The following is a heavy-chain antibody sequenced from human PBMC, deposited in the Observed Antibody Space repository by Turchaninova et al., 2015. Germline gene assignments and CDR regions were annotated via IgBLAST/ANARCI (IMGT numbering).Heavy chain of an antibody. CDR2: IYPGDSDT. V-gene: IGHV5-51*03. D-gene: IGHD1-26*01. CDR1: GYSFTSYW. CDR3: ARTTHYYYYGMDV. Sequence: EVQLVQSRAAVKKPVDSRTVSCNGSGYSFTSYWIGWVRQMPGKGLEWMGIIYPGDSDTRYSPSFQGQVTISADKSISTAYLQWSSLKASDTAMYYCARTTHYYYYGMDVWGQGTTVTVSS. J-gene: IGHJ6*02.